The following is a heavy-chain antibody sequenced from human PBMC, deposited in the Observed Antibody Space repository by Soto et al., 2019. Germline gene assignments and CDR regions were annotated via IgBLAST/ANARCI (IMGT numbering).Heavy chain of an antibody. Sequence: EVQLLESGGGLVQPGGYLSLSCAASGFTFSSYAMSWVRQAPGKGLEWVSAISGSGGSTYYADSVKGRFTISRDNSKNTLYLQLNSLRADDTAVYYCAKITLRVTSYFDYLGQGPLVTVSS. CDR3: AKITLRVTSYFDY. D-gene: IGHD2-21*02. CDR2: ISGSGGST. CDR1: GFTFSSYA. J-gene: IGHJ4*02. V-gene: IGHV3-23*01.